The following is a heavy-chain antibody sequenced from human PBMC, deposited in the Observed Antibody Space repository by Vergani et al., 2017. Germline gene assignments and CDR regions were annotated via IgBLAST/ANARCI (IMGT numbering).Heavy chain of an antibody. CDR3: AKHFRGWGSDY. Sequence: QVQLVESGGGVVQRGGSLRLSCATSGFTLSNYDMQWIRQGPGKGLEFVAFRQFDGSNQYYADSVKGRFTLSRNFSKNTLYLQMNSLRTDDTATYYCAKHFRGWGSDYWGQGTQVIVAS. J-gene: IGHJ4*02. D-gene: IGHD3-16*01. CDR1: GFTLSNYD. V-gene: IGHV3-30*02. CDR2: RQFDGSNQ.